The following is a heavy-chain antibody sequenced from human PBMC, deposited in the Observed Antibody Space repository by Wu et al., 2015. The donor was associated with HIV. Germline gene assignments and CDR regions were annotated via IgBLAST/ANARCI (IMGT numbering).Heavy chain of an antibody. D-gene: IGHD1-1*01. CDR1: GYNFTSYD. CDR3: ARLHPGDY. V-gene: IGHV1-8*01. CDR2: MNPKSGNT. J-gene: IGHJ4*02. Sequence: QVHLVQSGTEVRQPGASVKVSCKAAGYNFTSYDIHWVRQASGQGLEWMGWMNPKSGNTGCTQKFQGRLTMTRNASITTAYMELSSLRSEDTALYYCARLHPGDYWGQGTLVTVSS.